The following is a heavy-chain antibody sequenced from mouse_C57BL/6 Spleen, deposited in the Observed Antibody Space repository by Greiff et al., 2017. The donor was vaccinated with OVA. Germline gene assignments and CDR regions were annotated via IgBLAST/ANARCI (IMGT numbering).Heavy chain of an antibody. J-gene: IGHJ4*01. V-gene: IGHV5-4*01. Sequence: EVQGVEPGGGLVKPGGSLKLSCAASGFTFSSYAMSWVRQTPDKRLEWVATISDGGSYTYYPDNVKGRSTISRDNANNNLYRQMSHLKSEDTAMYYCARCTTEDAMDYWGQGTSVTVSS. CDR2: ISDGGSYT. CDR3: ARCTTEDAMDY. D-gene: IGHD1-1*01. CDR1: GFTFSSYA.